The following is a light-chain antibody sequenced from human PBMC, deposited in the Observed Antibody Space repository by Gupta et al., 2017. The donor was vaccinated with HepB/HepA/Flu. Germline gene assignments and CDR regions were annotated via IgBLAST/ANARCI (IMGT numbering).Light chain of an antibody. CDR1: QSISSF. J-gene: IGKJ4*01. V-gene: IGKV1-39*01. CDR2: GAS. CDR3: QQTYSTPRT. Sequence: DIQMTQSPSSLSASVGDRVTITCRASQSISSFLNWYQQKPGKAPKLLIYGASTLQSGVPSRFSGSGSGTDFTLTISTLQPEDCGTYYCQQTYSTPRTFGGGTKVEIK.